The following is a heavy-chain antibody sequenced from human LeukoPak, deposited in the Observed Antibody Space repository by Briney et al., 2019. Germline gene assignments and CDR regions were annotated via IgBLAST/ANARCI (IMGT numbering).Heavy chain of an antibody. CDR2: INHSGST. V-gene: IGHV4-34*01. J-gene: IGHJ4*02. CDR3: ARDQCSGGSCYDY. CDR1: GGSFSGYY. Sequence: PSETLSLTCAVYGGSFSGYYWSWIRQPPGKGLEWIGEINHSGSTNYNPSLKSRVTISVDTSKNQFSLKLSSVTAADTAVYYCARDQCSGGSCYDYWGQGTLVTVSS. D-gene: IGHD2-15*01.